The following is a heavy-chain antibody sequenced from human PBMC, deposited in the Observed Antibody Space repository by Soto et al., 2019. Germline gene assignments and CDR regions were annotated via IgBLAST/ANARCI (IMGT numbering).Heavy chain of an antibody. D-gene: IGHD6-6*01. CDR2: IIPIFGTA. J-gene: IGHJ4*01. Sequence: VASVKVSCKASGGTFSSYAISWVRQAPGQGLEWMGGIIPIFGTANYAQKFQGRVTITADKSTSTAYMELSSLRSEDTAVYYCAWEYSSPSKPSWHWGHGTLVTVSS. V-gene: IGHV1-69*06. CDR3: AWEYSSPSKPSWH. CDR1: GGTFSSYA.